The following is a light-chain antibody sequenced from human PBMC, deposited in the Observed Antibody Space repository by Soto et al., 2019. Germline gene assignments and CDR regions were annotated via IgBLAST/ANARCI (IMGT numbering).Light chain of an antibody. Sequence: DIVMTQAPLSLPVTPGEPASISCRSSQSLHSDGNTHLDWYLQKTGQSPQLLIYEASKLASGVPDRFSGSGSGTDFTLKISRVEAEDVGVYHCMQALHPPPTFDGGTKVEIK. V-gene: IGKV2-28*01. CDR2: EAS. CDR3: MQALHPPPT. J-gene: IGKJ4*01. CDR1: QSLHSDGNTH.